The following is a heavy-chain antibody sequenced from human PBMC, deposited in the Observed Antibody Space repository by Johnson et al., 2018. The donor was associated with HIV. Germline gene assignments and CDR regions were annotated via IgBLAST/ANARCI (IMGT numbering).Heavy chain of an antibody. CDR2: INWNGGST. J-gene: IGHJ3*02. CDR1: GFTFSSYA. V-gene: IGHV3-20*04. CDR3: ARTGRLFDAFDI. Sequence: EVQLLESGGGVVQPGRSLRLSCAASGFTFSSYAMHWVRQAPGKGLEWVSGINWNGGSTGYAASVKGRFTISRDNAKNSLYLQMNSLRTEDTALYYCARTGRLFDAFDIWGQGTMVTVSS. D-gene: IGHD2-21*01.